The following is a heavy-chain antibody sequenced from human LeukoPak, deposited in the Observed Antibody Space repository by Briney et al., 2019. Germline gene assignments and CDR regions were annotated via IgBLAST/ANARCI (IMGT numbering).Heavy chain of an antibody. D-gene: IGHD6-6*01. J-gene: IGHJ6*03. CDR3: ARTPPSSSSFYYYYMDV. CDR1: GGSISSGSYY. Sequence: SETLSLTCTVSGGSISSGSYYWSWIRQPAGKGLEWIGRIYTSGSTNYNPSLKSRVTISVDTSKNQFSLKLSSVTAADTAVYYCARTPPSSSSFYYYYMDVWGKGTTVTVSS. V-gene: IGHV4-61*02. CDR2: IYTSGST.